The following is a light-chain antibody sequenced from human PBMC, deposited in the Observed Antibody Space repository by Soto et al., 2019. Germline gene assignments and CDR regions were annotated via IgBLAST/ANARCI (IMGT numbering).Light chain of an antibody. V-gene: IGKV3-20*01. Sequence: EIVLTHSAGTLSFAPVERAALSCRASQSVSSSYLAWYQQRPGQPPNLLIFGASHRAPDIPDRFSGSGSGTDFTLTISRLEPEDFAVYYCQQYGSSIQTFGQGTKVDIK. J-gene: IGKJ1*01. CDR1: QSVSSSY. CDR2: GAS. CDR3: QQYGSSIQT.